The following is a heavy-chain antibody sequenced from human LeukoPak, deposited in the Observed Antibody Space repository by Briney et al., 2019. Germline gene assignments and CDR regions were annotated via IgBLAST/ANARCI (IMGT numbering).Heavy chain of an antibody. CDR3: ARDRYGYGMDV. D-gene: IGHD3-16*02. Sequence: GSLRLSCAASGFTFSSYAMHWVRKAPGKGLEWVAVISYDGSNKYYADSVKGRFTISRDNSKNTLYLQMNSLRAEDTAVYYCARDRYGYGMDVWGQGTTVTVSS. V-gene: IGHV3-30-3*01. CDR2: ISYDGSNK. J-gene: IGHJ6*02. CDR1: GFTFSSYA.